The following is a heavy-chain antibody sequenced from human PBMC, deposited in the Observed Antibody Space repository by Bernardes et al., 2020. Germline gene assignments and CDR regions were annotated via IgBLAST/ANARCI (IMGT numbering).Heavy chain of an antibody. CDR1: GYSVTRYW. V-gene: IGHV5-51*01. D-gene: IGHD5-18*01. CDR2: IYPGDSDT. CDR3: ARHRYSYGSDFDF. J-gene: IGHJ4*02. Sequence: GACLKNSSKGSGYSVTRYWIGWVRPIPGKGLEWMGTIYPGDSDTRNSPSFQGQVTISADKSITTAYLQWSSLKASDTAMYYCARHRYSYGSDFDFWGQGTLITVSS.